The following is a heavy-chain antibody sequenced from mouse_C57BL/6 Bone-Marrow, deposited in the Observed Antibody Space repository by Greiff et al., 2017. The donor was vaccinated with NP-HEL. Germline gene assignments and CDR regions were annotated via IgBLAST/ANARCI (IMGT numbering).Heavy chain of an antibody. J-gene: IGHJ2*01. CDR2: INPSTGGT. Sequence: EVQLVESGPELVKPGASVKISCKASGYSFTGYYMNWVKQSPEKSLEWIGEINPSTGGTTYNQKFKAKATLTVDKSSSTAYMQLKSLTSEDSAVYYCARLLPFKNWGQGTTLTVSS. CDR3: ARLLPFKN. CDR1: GYSFTGYY. V-gene: IGHV1-42*01. D-gene: IGHD1-1*01.